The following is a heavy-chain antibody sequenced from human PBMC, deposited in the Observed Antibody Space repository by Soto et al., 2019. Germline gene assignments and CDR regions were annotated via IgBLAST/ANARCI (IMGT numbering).Heavy chain of an antibody. CDR1: GCSISSYY. CDR2: FYYSGST. D-gene: IGHD3-22*01. J-gene: IGHJ4*02. CDR3: ARARGGYYDY. V-gene: IGHV4-59*01. Sequence: QVQLQESGPGLVKPSETLSLTCTVSGCSISSYYWSWIRQPPEKGLEWIGYFYYSGSTNYNPSLKSRATISVDTSKNHFSLKLSSVTAADTAVYYCARARGGYYDYWGQGTLVTVSS.